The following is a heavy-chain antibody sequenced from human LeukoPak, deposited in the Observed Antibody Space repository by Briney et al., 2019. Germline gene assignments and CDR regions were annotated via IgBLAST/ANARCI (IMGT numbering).Heavy chain of an antibody. V-gene: IGHV4-39*01. J-gene: IGHJ4*02. D-gene: IGHD6-13*01. CDR1: GGSISSSSYY. Sequence: SEILSLTCTVSGGSISSSSYYWGWIRQPPGKGLEWIGSIYYSGSTYYNPSLKSRVTISVDTSKNQLSLKLTSVTAADTAVYYCARHGGAAGGHWGQGTLVTVSS. CDR2: IYYSGST. CDR3: ARHGGAAGGH.